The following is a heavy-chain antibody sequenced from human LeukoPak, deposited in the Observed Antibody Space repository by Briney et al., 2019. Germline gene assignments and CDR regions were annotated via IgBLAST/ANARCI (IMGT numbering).Heavy chain of an antibody. CDR2: ITGRGDST. V-gene: IGHV3-23*01. J-gene: IGHJ3*02. CDR1: GFTFSSSV. Sequence: GGSLRLSCAASGFTFSSSVMSWVRQAPGKGLEWVSTITGRGDSTYYADSVEGRFTISRDNSKNTLYLQMNSLRAEDTAVYYCAKVESEGIDIWGQGTMVTVSS. CDR3: AKVESEGIDI.